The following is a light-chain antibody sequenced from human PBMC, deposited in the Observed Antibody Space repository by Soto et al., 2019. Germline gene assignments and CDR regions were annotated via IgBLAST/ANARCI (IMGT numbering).Light chain of an antibody. CDR2: DAS. V-gene: IGKV1-5*01. Sequence: DIQMTQSPSTLSASVGDRVTITCRASQSISSWLAWYQQKPGKAPKLLIYDASSLESGVPSRFSGSGSGTEFTLTISSLQPDDFATYYCQQYNSYSRGTFGQGTKVESK. CDR3: QQYNSYSRGT. CDR1: QSISSW. J-gene: IGKJ1*01.